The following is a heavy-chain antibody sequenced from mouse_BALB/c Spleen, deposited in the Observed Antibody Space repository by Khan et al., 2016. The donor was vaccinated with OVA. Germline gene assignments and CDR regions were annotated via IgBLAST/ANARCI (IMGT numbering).Heavy chain of an antibody. D-gene: IGHD2-4*01. CDR3: ARDDSRYNYAMDY. V-gene: IGHV3-2*02. J-gene: IGHJ4*01. CDR1: GYSITSDYA. Sequence: VQLVESGPGLVKPSQSLSLTCTVTGYSITSDYAWNWIRQFPGNKLEWMGYISSSGSTNYNPALKSRISITRDTSKNQFFLQLNSVTTEDTATYYCARDDSRYNYAMDYWGQGTSVTVSS. CDR2: ISSSGST.